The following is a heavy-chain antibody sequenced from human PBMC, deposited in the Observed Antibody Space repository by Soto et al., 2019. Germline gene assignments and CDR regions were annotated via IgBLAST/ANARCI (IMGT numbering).Heavy chain of an antibody. D-gene: IGHD5-12*01. CDR1: GYTFTGYY. CDR2: INPRSGGG. Sequence: QVQLLQSGAEVKKPGASVKVSCRASGYTFTGYYIHWVRQAPGQGLEWMGWINPRSGGGNYAQRFQGRVTVARDTSITTAYMELSSLRYDDTAVYYCASANSGDDDEFDYWGQGTLFTVSS. V-gene: IGHV1-2*02. CDR3: ASANSGDDDEFDY. J-gene: IGHJ4*02.